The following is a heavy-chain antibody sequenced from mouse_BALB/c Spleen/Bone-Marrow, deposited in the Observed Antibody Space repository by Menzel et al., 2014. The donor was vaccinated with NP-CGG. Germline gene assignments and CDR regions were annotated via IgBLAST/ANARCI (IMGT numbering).Heavy chain of an antibody. V-gene: IGHV5-9-3*01. J-gene: IGHJ2*01. Sequence: EVKLVESGGGLVKPGGSLKLSCAASRFTFSNYAMSWVRQTPEKRLEWVATISRGGSYTYYPDSVQRRFTIPRDNAQNTLYLQMSSQRSEDTAMYFCARQENWALDYWGQGTTLTVSS. CDR1: RFTFSNYA. CDR2: ISRGGSYT. D-gene: IGHD4-1*01. CDR3: ARQENWALDY.